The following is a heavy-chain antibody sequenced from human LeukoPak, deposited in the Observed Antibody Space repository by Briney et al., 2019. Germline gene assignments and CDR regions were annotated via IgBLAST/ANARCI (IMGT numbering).Heavy chain of an antibody. Sequence: PGGSLRLSCAASGFTFSSYAMSWVRQDPGKGLEWASAISDSGGSTYYADSVRGRFTISRDNSKNTLYLQMNSLRAEDTAVYYCAKDPTWDLHGFWGQGTLVTVAS. CDR2: ISDSGGST. V-gene: IGHV3-23*01. CDR1: GFTFSSYA. D-gene: IGHD1-26*01. J-gene: IGHJ4*02. CDR3: AKDPTWDLHGF.